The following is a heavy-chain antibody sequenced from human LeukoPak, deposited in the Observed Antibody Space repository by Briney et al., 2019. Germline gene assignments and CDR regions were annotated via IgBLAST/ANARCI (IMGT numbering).Heavy chain of an antibody. V-gene: IGHV1-69*05. Sequence: ASVKVSCKASGCTFSSYAISWVRQAPGQGLESMGGIIPIFGTANYAQKFQGRVTITTDESTSTAYMELSSLRSEDTAVYYCARGPELERFDYWGQGTLVTVSS. CDR3: ARGPELERFDY. J-gene: IGHJ4*02. CDR2: IIPIFGTA. D-gene: IGHD1-1*01. CDR1: GCTFSSYA.